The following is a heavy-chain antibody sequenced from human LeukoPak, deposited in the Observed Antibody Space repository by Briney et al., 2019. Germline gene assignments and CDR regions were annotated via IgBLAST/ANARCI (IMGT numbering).Heavy chain of an antibody. V-gene: IGHV4-61*02. Sequence: SETLSLTCTVSGGSISSGSYYWSWIRQPAGTGLEWIGRIYTSGSTNYNPSLKSRFTISVDTSKNQFSLQLSSVTAAATADHSYARAGRYSYGYPYGGGNYYYYYMDVWGKGTTVTISS. CDR1: GGSISSGSYY. D-gene: IGHD5-18*01. CDR2: IYTSGST. CDR3: ARAGRYSYGYPYGGGNYYYYYMDV. J-gene: IGHJ6*03.